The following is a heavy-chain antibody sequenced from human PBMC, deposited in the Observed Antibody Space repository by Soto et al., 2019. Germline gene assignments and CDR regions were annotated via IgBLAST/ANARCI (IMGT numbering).Heavy chain of an antibody. D-gene: IGHD6-19*01. J-gene: IGHJ4*02. CDR3: ARRSSGWYFDY. Sequence: EVQLLESGGGLVQPGGSLRLSCAASGFTSSSYAMSWVRQAPGKGLEWVSAISGSGGSTYYADSVKGRFTISRDNSKNTLYLQMNSLRAEDPAVYYCARRSSGWYFDYWGQGTLVTVSS. V-gene: IGHV3-23*01. CDR2: ISGSGGST. CDR1: GFTSSSYA.